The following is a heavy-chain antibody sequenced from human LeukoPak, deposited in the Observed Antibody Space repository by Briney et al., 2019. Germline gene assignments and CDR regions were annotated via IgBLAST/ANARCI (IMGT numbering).Heavy chain of an antibody. J-gene: IGHJ4*02. CDR3: ARDYYDSSGYYFHDY. Sequence: TLSLTCTVSGGSISSGGYYWSWIRQHPGKGLEWIGYIYYSGSTYYNPSLKSRVTISVDTSKNQFSLKLSSVTAADTAVYYCARDYYDSSGYYFHDYWGQGTLVTVSS. V-gene: IGHV4-31*03. D-gene: IGHD3-22*01. CDR1: GGSISSGGYY. CDR2: IYYSGST.